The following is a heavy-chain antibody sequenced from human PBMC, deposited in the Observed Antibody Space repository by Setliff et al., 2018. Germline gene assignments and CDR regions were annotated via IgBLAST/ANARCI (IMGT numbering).Heavy chain of an antibody. D-gene: IGHD5-18*01. V-gene: IGHV1-8*02. J-gene: IGHJ3*02. Sequence: ASVKVSCKASGNIFSNSDINWVRQIPGQGLEWMGWMNPNGRAGSTQKFQGRVTMTRDTSINTVYMELNSLRSDDTAVYYCVRGPRQASYGFPLRPFDIWGQGTVVTVSS. CDR2: MNPNGRA. CDR1: GNIFSNSD. CDR3: VRGPRQASYGFPLRPFDI.